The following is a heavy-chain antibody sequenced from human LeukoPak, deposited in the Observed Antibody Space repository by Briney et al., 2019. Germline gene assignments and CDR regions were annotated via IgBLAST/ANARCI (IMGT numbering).Heavy chain of an antibody. CDR2: IIPISGTP. J-gene: IGHJ4*02. CDR1: GGTFSSNG. CDR3: AGSYNTYYAQDY. V-gene: IGHV1-69*06. D-gene: IGHD1-14*01. Sequence: SVKVSCKASGGTFSSNGISWVRQAPGQGPEWIGGIIPISGTPKYAQKFQGRVTISADMSTGTVYMELSSLRFEDTAVYYCAGSYNTYYAQDYWGQGALVTVAS.